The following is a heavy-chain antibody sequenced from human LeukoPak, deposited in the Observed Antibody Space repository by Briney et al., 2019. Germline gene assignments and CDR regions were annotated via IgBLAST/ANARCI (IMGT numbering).Heavy chain of an antibody. CDR2: IYSGGST. V-gene: IGHV3-53*01. CDR3: ARGQYYDFWSGYYDYYYYMAV. Sequence: TGGSLRLSCAASGFTVSSNYMSWVRQAPGKGLEWVSVIYSGGSTYYADSVKGRFTISRDNSKNTLYLQMNSLRAEDTAVYYCARGQYYDFWSGYYDYYYYMAVWGKGTTVTVSS. D-gene: IGHD3-3*01. J-gene: IGHJ6*03. CDR1: GFTVSSNY.